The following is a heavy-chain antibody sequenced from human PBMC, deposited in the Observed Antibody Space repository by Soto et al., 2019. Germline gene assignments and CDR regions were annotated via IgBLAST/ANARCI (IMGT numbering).Heavy chain of an antibody. V-gene: IGHV3-21*01. CDR3: ARDREAGNDAFDI. Sequence: GGSLRLSCAASGFTFSSYSMNWVRQAPGKGLEWVSSISSSSSYIYYADSVKGRFTISRDNAKNSLYLQMNSLRAEDTAVYYCARDREAGNDAFDIWGQGTMVTVSS. J-gene: IGHJ3*02. CDR1: GFTFSSYS. CDR2: ISSSSSYI. D-gene: IGHD6-13*01.